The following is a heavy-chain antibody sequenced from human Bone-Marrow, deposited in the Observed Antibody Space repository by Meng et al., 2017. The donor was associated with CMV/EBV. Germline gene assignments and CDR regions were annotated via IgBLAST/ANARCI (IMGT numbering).Heavy chain of an antibody. Sequence: SETLSLTCTVSGGSISSGDYYWSWIRQPPGKGLEWIGYIYYSGSTYYNPSLKSRVTISVDTSKNQFSLKLSSVTAADTAVYYCVRGGIVVVKGWFDPWGQGTLVPFSS. J-gene: IGHJ5*02. CDR2: IYYSGST. V-gene: IGHV4-30-4*08. CDR3: VRGGIVVVKGWFDP. CDR1: GGSISSGDYY. D-gene: IGHD3-22*01.